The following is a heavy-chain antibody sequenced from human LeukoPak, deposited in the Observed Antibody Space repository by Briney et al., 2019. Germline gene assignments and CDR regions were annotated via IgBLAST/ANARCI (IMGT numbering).Heavy chain of an antibody. CDR3: AAYYDFWSGYPNSDY. CDR1: GGSISSSSYY. Sequence: SETLSLTCTVSGGSISSSSYYWGWIRQPPGKGLEWIGSIYYSGSTYYNPSLKSRVTISVDTSKNQFSLKLSSVTAADTAVYYCAAYYDFWSGYPNSDYWGQGTLVTVSS. J-gene: IGHJ4*02. V-gene: IGHV4-39*01. D-gene: IGHD3-3*01. CDR2: IYYSGST.